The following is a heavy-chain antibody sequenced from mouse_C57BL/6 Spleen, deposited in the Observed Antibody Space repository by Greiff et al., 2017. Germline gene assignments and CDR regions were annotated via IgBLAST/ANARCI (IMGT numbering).Heavy chain of an antibody. Sequence: QVQLQQPGAELVKPGASVKMSCKASGYTFTSYWITWVKQRPGQGLEWIGDIYPGSGSTNYNEKFKSKATLTLDTSSSTAYMQLSSLTSEDSAVYYCARRPLDYFGDWGQGTTLTVSS. CDR3: ARRPLDYFGD. J-gene: IGHJ2*01. CDR1: GYTFTSYW. D-gene: IGHD2-10*02. V-gene: IGHV1-55*01. CDR2: IYPGSGST.